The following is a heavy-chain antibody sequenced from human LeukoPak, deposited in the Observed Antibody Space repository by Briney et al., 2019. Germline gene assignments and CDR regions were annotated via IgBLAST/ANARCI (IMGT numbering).Heavy chain of an antibody. D-gene: IGHD2-15*01. CDR2: ISDSGGST. J-gene: IGHJ6*02. CDR3: VRGYSFGPYGMDV. CDR1: GFPFSSYA. Sequence: PGGSLRLSCSASGFPFSSYAMHWVRQASGKGLEYASAISDSGGSTYYADSVKGRFTISRDNSKNTLYLQMSSLRAEDTAVYFCVRGYSFGPYGMDVWGQGTTVTVSS. V-gene: IGHV3-64D*09.